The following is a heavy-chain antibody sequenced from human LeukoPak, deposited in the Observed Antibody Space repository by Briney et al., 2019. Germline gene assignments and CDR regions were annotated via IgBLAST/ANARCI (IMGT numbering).Heavy chain of an antibody. J-gene: IGHJ5*02. CDR2: FDPEDGET. V-gene: IGHV1-24*01. CDR3: ATANYYDSSGDNWFDP. CDR1: GYTLTELS. Sequence: ASVKVSCKVSGYTLTELSMHWVRQAPGKGLEWMGGFDPEDGETIYAQKFQGRVTMTEDTSTDTAYMELSSLRSEDTAVYYCATANYYDSSGDNWFDPWGQGTLVTVSS. D-gene: IGHD3-22*01.